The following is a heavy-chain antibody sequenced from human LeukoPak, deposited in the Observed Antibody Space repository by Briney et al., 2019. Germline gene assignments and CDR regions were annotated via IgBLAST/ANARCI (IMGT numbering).Heavy chain of an antibody. J-gene: IGHJ5*02. CDR3: ARVGIAAPKWFDP. CDR2: IYYSGST. Sequence: PSETLSLTCTVSGGSISSYYWSWIRQPPGKGLEWIGYIYYSGSTNYNPSLKSRVTISVDTSKNQFSLKLSSVTAADTAVYYCARVGIAAPKWFDPWGQGTLVTVSS. CDR1: GGSISSYY. V-gene: IGHV4-59*01. D-gene: IGHD6-13*01.